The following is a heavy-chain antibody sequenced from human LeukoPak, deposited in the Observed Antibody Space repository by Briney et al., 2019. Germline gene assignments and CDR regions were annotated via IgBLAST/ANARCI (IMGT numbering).Heavy chain of an antibody. CDR2: INAGSGNT. CDR3: ARDFRFNGGVAPP. CDR1: GYTFTSYA. J-gene: IGHJ5*02. D-gene: IGHD3-16*01. Sequence: GASVKVSCKASGYTFTSYAMHWVRQAPGQRLEWMGWINAGSGNTKYSQKFQGRVTITADKSTSTAYMELSSLRSEDTAVYYCARDFRFNGGVAPPWGQGTLVTVSS. V-gene: IGHV1-3*01.